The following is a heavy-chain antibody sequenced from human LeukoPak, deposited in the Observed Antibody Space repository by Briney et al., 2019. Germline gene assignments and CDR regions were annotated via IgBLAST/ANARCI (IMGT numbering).Heavy chain of an antibody. CDR3: AKVPGEHIGSGRSGY. D-gene: IGHD3-10*01. V-gene: IGHV3-23*01. CDR2: MSGSGDHI. Sequence: GGSPRLSCAASGFIFSSFSMTWVRQAPGKGLEWVSGMSGSGDHIYYADSVKGRFTISRDNSRDTLYLQMNRLRAEDTAIYYCAKVPGEHIGSGRSGYWGQGTLVTVSS. CDR1: GFIFSSFS. J-gene: IGHJ4*02.